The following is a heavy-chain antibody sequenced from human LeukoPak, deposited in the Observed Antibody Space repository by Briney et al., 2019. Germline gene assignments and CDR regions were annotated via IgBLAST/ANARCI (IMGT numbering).Heavy chain of an antibody. V-gene: IGHV3-21*01. J-gene: IGHJ5*02. D-gene: IGHD4-17*01. Sequence: GGSLRLSCAASRFTFSSYSMNWVRQAPGKGLEWVSSISSSSSYIYYADSVKGRFTIARDNAKNSLYLQMNSLRAEDTAVYYCARDGHGDYGDYNGPLNWFDPWGQGTLVTVSS. CDR2: ISSSSSYI. CDR1: RFTFSSYS. CDR3: ARDGHGDYGDYNGPLNWFDP.